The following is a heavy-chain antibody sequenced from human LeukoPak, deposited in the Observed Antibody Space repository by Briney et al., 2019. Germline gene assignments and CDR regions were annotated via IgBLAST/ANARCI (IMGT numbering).Heavy chain of an antibody. CDR3: AREGLSGLFDY. CDR1: GFPVSSNY. CDR2: IHSGGST. D-gene: IGHD3-10*01. V-gene: IGHV3-53*01. Sequence: PGGSLRLSCAASGFPVSSNYMSWVRQAPGKALEWVSVIHSGGSTYYADSVKGRFTISRDNSKNTLYLQMNSLRAEDTAVYYCAREGLSGLFDYWGQGTLVIVSS. J-gene: IGHJ4*02.